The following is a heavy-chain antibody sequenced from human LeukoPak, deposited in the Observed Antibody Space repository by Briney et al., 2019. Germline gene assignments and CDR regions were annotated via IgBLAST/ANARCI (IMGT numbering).Heavy chain of an antibody. CDR2: FDPEDGET. J-gene: IGHJ4*02. CDR3: ATVPGRLSSYYDFLPDY. Sequence: ASVKVSCKVSGYTLTELSMHWVRQAPGKGLEWMGGFDPEDGETIYAQKFQGRVTMTEDTSTDTAYMELSSLRSEDTAVYYCATVPGRLSSYYDFLPDYWGQGTLDTVSS. CDR1: GYTLTELS. D-gene: IGHD3-3*01. V-gene: IGHV1-24*01.